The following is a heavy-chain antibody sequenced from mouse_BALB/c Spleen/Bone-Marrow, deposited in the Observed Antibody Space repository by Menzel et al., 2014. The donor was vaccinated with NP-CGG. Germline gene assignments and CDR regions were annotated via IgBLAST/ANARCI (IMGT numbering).Heavy chain of an antibody. V-gene: IGHV2-9*02. CDR3: ARDGTAY. Sequence: VKLVESGPGLVAPSQSLSIPCTVSGFSLTSYGVHWVRQPPGKGLEWLGVICAGGSTNYNSDLMSRLSISKDNCKSQVFLKMNSLQTEDTAMCYCARDGTAYWGQGTLVTVSA. CDR2: ICAGGST. D-gene: IGHD4-1*01. CDR1: GFSLTSYG. J-gene: IGHJ3*01.